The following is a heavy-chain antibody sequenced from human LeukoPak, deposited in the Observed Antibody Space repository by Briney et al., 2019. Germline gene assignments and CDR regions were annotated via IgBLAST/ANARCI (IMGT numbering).Heavy chain of an antibody. J-gene: IGHJ4*02. CDR2: IYYSGST. D-gene: IGHD1-26*01. Sequence: SETLSLTCTVSGGSISSSSYYWGWIRQPPGKGLQWIGSIYYSGSTYYNPSLKSRVTISVDTSKNQFSLKLSSVTAADTAVYYCARHTSGSYYSPFDYWGQGTLVTVSS. CDR1: GGSISSSSYY. V-gene: IGHV4-39*01. CDR3: ARHTSGSYYSPFDY.